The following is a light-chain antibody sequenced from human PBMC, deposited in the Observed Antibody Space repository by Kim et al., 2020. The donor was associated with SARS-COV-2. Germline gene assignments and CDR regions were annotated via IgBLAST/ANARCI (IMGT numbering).Light chain of an antibody. CDR1: QSVSRN. Sequence: LAVSTGERVTLPCRASQSVSRNLAWYQHKPGQGPRLLIYDASTGVAGVPARFSGSGSGTEFTLTISSLLSEDFAIYYCQQYKDWYTFGQGTKLEI. CDR3: QQYKDWYT. J-gene: IGKJ2*01. V-gene: IGKV3-15*01. CDR2: DAS.